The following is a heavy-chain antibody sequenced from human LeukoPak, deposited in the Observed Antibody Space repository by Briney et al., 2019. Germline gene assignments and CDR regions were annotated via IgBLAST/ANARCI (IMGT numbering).Heavy chain of an antibody. CDR3: ARDYGDYDDYYYMDV. J-gene: IGHJ6*03. Sequence: ASVKVSCKASGYTFTGYNMHWVRRAPGQGLEWMGWINPNSGDTNYAQKFQGRVTMTRDTSISTAYMELSSLRSGDTAVYYCARDYGDYDDYYYMDVWGKGTTVTISS. D-gene: IGHD4-17*01. CDR2: INPNSGDT. CDR1: GYTFTGYN. V-gene: IGHV1-2*02.